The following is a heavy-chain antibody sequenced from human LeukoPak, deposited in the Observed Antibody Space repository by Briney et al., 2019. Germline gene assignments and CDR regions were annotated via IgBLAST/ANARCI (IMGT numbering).Heavy chain of an antibody. Sequence: SETLSLTCAVYGGSFSGYYWSWIRQPPGKGLEWIGEINHSGSTNYNPSLKSRVTISVDTSKNQFSLKLSSVTAADTAVYYCARAHYVWGSYRPSDYWGQGTLVTVSS. J-gene: IGHJ4*02. CDR1: GGSFSGYY. CDR3: ARAHYVWGSYRPSDY. V-gene: IGHV4-34*01. CDR2: INHSGST. D-gene: IGHD3-16*02.